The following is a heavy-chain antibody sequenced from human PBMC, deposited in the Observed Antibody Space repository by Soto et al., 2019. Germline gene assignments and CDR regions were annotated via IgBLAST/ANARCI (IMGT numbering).Heavy chain of an antibody. Sequence: GGSLRLSCATSGFTFSTYAMTWVRQAPGKGLQWVSVISGSGGRTYYADSVKGRFTISRDNSKNTVYLQMNSLRAEDTAVYFCAKLPEDIVVDILPAPSSSSSNYFDYWGQGTLVTVSS. D-gene: IGHD2-2*01. CDR2: ISGSGGRT. J-gene: IGHJ4*02. CDR3: AKLPEDIVVDILPAPSSSSSNYFDY. CDR1: GFTFSTYA. V-gene: IGHV3-23*01.